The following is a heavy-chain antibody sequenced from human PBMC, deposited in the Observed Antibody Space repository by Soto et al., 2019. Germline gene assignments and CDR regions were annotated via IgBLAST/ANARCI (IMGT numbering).Heavy chain of an antibody. D-gene: IGHD3-10*01. V-gene: IGHV1-69*13. Sequence: GASVKVSCKASGGTFSSYAISWVRQAPGQGLEWMGGIIPIFGTANYAQKFQGRVTITADESTSTAYMELSSLRSEDTAVYYCARMMEENGSGSYYNGPYYYYGMDVWGQGTTVTVSS. J-gene: IGHJ6*02. CDR2: IIPIFGTA. CDR3: ARMMEENGSGSYYNGPYYYYGMDV. CDR1: GGTFSSYA.